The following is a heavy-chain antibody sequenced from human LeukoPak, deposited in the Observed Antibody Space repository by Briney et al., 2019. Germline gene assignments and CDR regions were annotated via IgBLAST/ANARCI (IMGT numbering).Heavy chain of an antibody. CDR3: AKGRTEGGTLALDY. Sequence: GGSLRLSCEASGFTFTNYAMSWVRQAPGRGLEWVSAICKSGGSTYYTDSVRGRLSISRDNSKNTLYLQVNSLRAEDTAVYYCAKGRTEGGTLALDYWGQGTLVTVSS. CDR1: GFTFTNYA. CDR2: ICKSGGST. V-gene: IGHV3-23*01. J-gene: IGHJ4*02. D-gene: IGHD6-19*01.